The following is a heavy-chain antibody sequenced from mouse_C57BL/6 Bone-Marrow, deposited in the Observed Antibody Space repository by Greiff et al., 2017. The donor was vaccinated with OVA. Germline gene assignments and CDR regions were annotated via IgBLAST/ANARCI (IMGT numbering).Heavy chain of an antibody. J-gene: IGHJ2*01. D-gene: IGHD1-1*01. CDR1: GYTFTSYW. V-gene: IGHV1-72*01. CDR3: ARWTTVVAYYFDY. Sequence: QVHVKQPGAELVKPGASVKLSCKASGYTFTSYWMHWVKQRPGRGLEWIGRIDPNSGGTKYNEKFKSKATLTVDKPSSTAYRQLSSLTSEDSAVYYCARWTTVVAYYFDYWGQGTTLTVSS. CDR2: IDPNSGGT.